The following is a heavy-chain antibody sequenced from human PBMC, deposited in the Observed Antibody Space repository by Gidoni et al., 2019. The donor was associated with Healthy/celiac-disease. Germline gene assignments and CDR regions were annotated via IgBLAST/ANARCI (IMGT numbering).Heavy chain of an antibody. CDR1: GYTFTSYG. CDR2: ISAYNGNT. J-gene: IGHJ4*02. Sequence: QVQLVQSGAEVKKPGASVKVSCKASGYTFTSYGISWGRQAPGQGLEWMGWISAYNGNTNYAQKLQGRVTMTTDTSTSTAYMELRSLRSDDTAVYYCARAELRYFDWLLYPTYYFDYWGQGTLVTVSS. D-gene: IGHD3-9*01. V-gene: IGHV1-18*01. CDR3: ARAELRYFDWLLYPTYYFDY.